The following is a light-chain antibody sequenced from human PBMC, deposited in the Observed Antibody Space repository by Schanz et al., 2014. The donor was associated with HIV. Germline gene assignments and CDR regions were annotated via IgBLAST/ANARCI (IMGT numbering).Light chain of an antibody. V-gene: IGLV1-40*01. CDR1: SSNIGAGYD. CDR2: DNT. Sequence: QSVLTQPPSVSGAPGQRVTISCTGTSSNIGAGYDVHWYQLLPGTAPTLLIFDNTNRPSGVPARFSGSKSGSSASLAISGLQADDEADYYCQSYDGTLRAVVVGGGTKLTVL. CDR3: QSYDGTLRAVV. J-gene: IGLJ2*01.